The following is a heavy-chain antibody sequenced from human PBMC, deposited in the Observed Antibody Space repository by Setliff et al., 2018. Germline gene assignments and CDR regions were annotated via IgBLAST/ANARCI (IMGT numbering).Heavy chain of an antibody. CDR3: ARALGGISAAGNNWLDS. J-gene: IGHJ5*01. CDR2: INIGGGSA. Sequence: GASVKVSCKASGYSFTRYYMYWVRQAPGQGLEWMGIINIGGGSATYAQKFQGRVTMTRDTSATTAYMELTSLRSEDTAVYYCARALGGISAAGNNWLDSWGQGTLVTVSS. CDR1: GYSFTRYY. D-gene: IGHD6-13*01. V-gene: IGHV1-46*01.